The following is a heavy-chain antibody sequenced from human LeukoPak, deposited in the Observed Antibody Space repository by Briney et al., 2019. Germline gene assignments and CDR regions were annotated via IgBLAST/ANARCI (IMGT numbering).Heavy chain of an antibody. V-gene: IGHV3-30-3*01. CDR1: GFTFSSYT. J-gene: IGHJ4*02. D-gene: IGHD1-7*01. CDR3: ARDPNSVIGTTNPFDY. CDR2: ISYDGSNI. Sequence: GRSLRLSCAASGFTFSSYTMHWVRQAPGKGLEWVAVISYDGSNIYYADSVKGRFTISRDNSKKTLWLQLNSLRAEDTAVYYCARDPNSVIGTTNPFDYWGQGALVSVSS.